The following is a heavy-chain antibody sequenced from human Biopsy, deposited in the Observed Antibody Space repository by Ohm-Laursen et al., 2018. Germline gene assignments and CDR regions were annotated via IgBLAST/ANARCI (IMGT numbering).Heavy chain of an antibody. CDR2: ITGSGRTI. D-gene: IGHD2-21*01. V-gene: IGHV3-48*03. CDR3: TRLAYYYYYGMDV. Sequence: SLRLSCAATGFTFSTYVMTWVRQAPGKGLEWVSGITGSGRTIYYADSVKGRFTISRDNAKNSLYLQMNSLRAEDTAVYYCTRLAYYYYYGMDVWGQGTTVTVSS. CDR1: GFTFSTYV. J-gene: IGHJ6*02.